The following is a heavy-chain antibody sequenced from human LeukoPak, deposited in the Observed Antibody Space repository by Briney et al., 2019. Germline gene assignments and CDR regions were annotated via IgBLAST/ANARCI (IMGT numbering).Heavy chain of an antibody. D-gene: IGHD1-1*01. Sequence: GGSLRLSCAASGFTFDDYGMSWVRQAPGKGLEWVSNINRNGGNTAYADSVKGRFTISRDNAKNSLYLQMNSLRAEDTALYYCARDHGAIALTNYLDYWGQETLVTVSS. J-gene: IGHJ4*02. V-gene: IGHV3-20*04. CDR1: GFTFDDYG. CDR2: INRNGGNT. CDR3: ARDHGAIALTNYLDY.